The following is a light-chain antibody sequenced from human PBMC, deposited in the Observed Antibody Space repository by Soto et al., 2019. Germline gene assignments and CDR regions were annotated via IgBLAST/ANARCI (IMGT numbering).Light chain of an antibody. Sequence: EIVFTQSPGPLSFSPGERATLSWRASQSVRGNYLAWYQQKPGQAPRLLISGASSRASGIPDRFSGSGSGTDFTLNISRLEPEDFAVYYCQQYGISLRTFGQGTKVDIK. CDR1: QSVRGNY. J-gene: IGKJ1*01. CDR3: QQYGISLRT. CDR2: GAS. V-gene: IGKV3-20*01.